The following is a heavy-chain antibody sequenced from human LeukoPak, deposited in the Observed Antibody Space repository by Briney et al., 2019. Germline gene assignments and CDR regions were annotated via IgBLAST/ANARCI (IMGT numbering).Heavy chain of an antibody. CDR3: ARGGVIDYVSFDY. Sequence: GGSLRLSCAASGFTFSSYWMSWVRQAPGKGLEWVANIKQDGSEKYYVDSVKGRFTISRDNARNSLYLQMNSLRAEDTAVYYCARGGVIDYVSFDYWGQGTLVTVSS. D-gene: IGHD4-17*01. CDR1: GFTFSSYW. V-gene: IGHV3-7*01. J-gene: IGHJ4*02. CDR2: IKQDGSEK.